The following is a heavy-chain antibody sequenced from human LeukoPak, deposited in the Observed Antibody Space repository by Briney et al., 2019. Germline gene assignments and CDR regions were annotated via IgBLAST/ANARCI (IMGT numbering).Heavy chain of an antibody. CDR1: GYTFTSSD. CDR3: ARDLGTVTTSGGDFNWFDP. CDR2: MNPNSGNT. Sequence: ASVKVSCKASGYTFTSSDINWVRRATGQGLEWMGWMNPNSGNTGYAQKFQGRVTMTRNTSISTVYMELSSLRSEDTAVYYCARDLGTVTTSGGDFNWFDPWGQGTLVTVSS. D-gene: IGHD4-11*01. V-gene: IGHV1-8*01. J-gene: IGHJ5*02.